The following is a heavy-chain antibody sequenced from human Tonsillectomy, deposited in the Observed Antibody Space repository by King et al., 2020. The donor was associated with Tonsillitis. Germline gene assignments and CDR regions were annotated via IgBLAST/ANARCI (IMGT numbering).Heavy chain of an antibody. Sequence: VQLVESGGGLVQPGGSLRLSCAASGFTFSSYAMSWVRQAPGKGLEWGSAVSCSGGRTYYADSVKGRVTISRDNSKNTLYLQMNSLRAEDTAVYYCAKGGCSSTSCYYDCDFWGQGTLVTVPS. CDR1: GFTFSSYA. CDR2: VSCSGGRT. D-gene: IGHD2-2*01. CDR3: AKGGCSSTSCYYDCDF. V-gene: IGHV3-23*04. J-gene: IGHJ1*01.